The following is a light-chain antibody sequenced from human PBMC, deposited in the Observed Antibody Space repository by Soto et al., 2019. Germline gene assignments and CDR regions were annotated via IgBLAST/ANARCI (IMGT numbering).Light chain of an antibody. V-gene: IGKV3-15*01. CDR3: QQYNDWPLS. Sequence: IVVKQSPSALSVTNSERAPLSCRASQSVGTKLAWYQQTPGQAPRLLIYGASNRATGVPARISGSVSGTEFTLTIASLQSEDFAVYYSQQYNDWPLSFSGGTKLDIK. CDR1: QSVGTK. J-gene: IGKJ4*01. CDR2: GAS.